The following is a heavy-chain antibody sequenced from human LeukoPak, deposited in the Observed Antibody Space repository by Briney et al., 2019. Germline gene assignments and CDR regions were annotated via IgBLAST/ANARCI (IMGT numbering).Heavy chain of an antibody. J-gene: IGHJ4*02. CDR3: ARWGSSSLDY. CDR2: IYSGGST. D-gene: IGHD6-6*01. CDR1: GFTVSSNY. V-gene: IGHV3-66*01. Sequence: GGSLRLSCAASGFTVSSNYMSWVRQAPGKGLEWVSVIYSGGSTYYADSVKGRFTISRDNSRNTLYLQMDSLSVEDTAVYYCARWGSSSLDYWGQGTLVTVSS.